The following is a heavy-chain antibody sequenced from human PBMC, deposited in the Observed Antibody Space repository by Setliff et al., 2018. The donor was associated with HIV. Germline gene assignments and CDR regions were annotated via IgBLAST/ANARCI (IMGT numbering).Heavy chain of an antibody. D-gene: IGHD3-10*01. CDR1: GDTLSSYS. CDR2: IIPLVGLA. V-gene: IGHV1-69*10. CDR3: VRDPWGSGSFGSIHF. J-gene: IGHJ4*02. Sequence: GASVKVSCKASGDTLSSYSISWVRQAPGQGLEWMGAIIPLVGLADYAQKFQGRLTLTGDESTNIVYMDLSSLTFEDTAVYFCVRDPWGSGSFGSIHFWGPGTLVTVSS.